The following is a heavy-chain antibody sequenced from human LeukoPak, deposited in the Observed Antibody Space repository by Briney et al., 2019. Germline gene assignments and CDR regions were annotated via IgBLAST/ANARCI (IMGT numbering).Heavy chain of an antibody. V-gene: IGHV4-59*01. D-gene: IGHD2/OR15-2a*01. J-gene: IGHJ4*02. CDR3: ARGITFFDY. CDR2: IYYSVSI. Sequence: PSETLSLTCTVSGGSFSSYYWTWIRQPPGKGLGWIGYIYYSVSITYNPSLKSRVTISLDTSKNQVSLKLSSVTAADTAVYYCARGITFFDYWGQGTLVTVSS. CDR1: GGSFSSYY.